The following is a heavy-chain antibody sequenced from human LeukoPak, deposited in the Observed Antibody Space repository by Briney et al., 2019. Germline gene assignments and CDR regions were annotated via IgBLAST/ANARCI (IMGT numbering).Heavy chain of an antibody. D-gene: IGHD3-10*01. V-gene: IGHV1-8*03. CDR2: MNPKRGNT. CDR3: ARAVPGPLSY. CDR1: GYTFTSYD. J-gene: IGHJ4*02. Sequence: ASVKDSCKASGYTFTSYDINWVRPAGGRGLDGMGWMNPKRGNTGYAQKFQGRVTITRNTSISTADMELSSLRSEDTAVYYCARAVPGPLSYWGQGTLVTVSS.